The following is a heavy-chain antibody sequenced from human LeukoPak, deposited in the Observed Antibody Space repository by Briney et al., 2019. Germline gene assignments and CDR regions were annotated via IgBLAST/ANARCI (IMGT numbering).Heavy chain of an antibody. CDR3: AKEPTGDKSFDS. Sequence: SETLSLTCTVSGASISRRTYYWGWFRQPPGKGLEWIGTRFYRGDTYYNPSLKSRVTISIDMSENQVSLKLSFVTAADTALYYCAKEPTGDKSFDSWGQGTLVTVSS. J-gene: IGHJ4*02. D-gene: IGHD7-27*01. CDR2: RFYRGDT. CDR1: GASISRRTYY. V-gene: IGHV4-39*07.